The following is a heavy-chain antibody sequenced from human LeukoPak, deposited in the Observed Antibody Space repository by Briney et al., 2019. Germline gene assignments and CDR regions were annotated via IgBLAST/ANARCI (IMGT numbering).Heavy chain of an antibody. CDR2: ISYDGSNK. Sequence: GGSLRLSCAASGFTFSSYAMHWVRQAPGKGLEWVAVISYDGSNKYYADSVKGRFTISRDNSKNTLYLQMNSLRAEDTAVYYCARGTLNLSSYTFDYWGQGTLVTVSS. CDR3: ARGTLNLSSYTFDY. D-gene: IGHD5-12*01. V-gene: IGHV3-30*04. J-gene: IGHJ4*02. CDR1: GFTFSSYA.